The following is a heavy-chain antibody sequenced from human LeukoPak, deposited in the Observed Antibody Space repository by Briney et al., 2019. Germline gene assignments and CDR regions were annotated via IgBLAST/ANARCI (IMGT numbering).Heavy chain of an antibody. CDR3: ARDFTADSNGYYDF. V-gene: IGHV4-61*02. CDR1: GGSISSSSYY. Sequence: SETLSLTCTVSGGSISSSSYYWNWFRQPAGKGLEWIGRIHSSGSSNYNPSLKGRVALSINTPRSHFSLRLTSVTAADTAMYSCARDFTADSNGYYDFWGQGTPVTVSS. CDR2: IHSSGSS. D-gene: IGHD3-22*01. J-gene: IGHJ4*02.